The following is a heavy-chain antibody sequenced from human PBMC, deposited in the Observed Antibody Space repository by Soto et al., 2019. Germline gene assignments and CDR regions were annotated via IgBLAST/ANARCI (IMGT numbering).Heavy chain of an antibody. CDR1: GGSISSSSCY. CDR3: ARNIFWSGYYHWFDP. J-gene: IGHJ5*02. D-gene: IGHD3-3*01. CDR2: IYYSGST. Sequence: SETLSLTCTVSGGSISSSSCYWGWIRQPPGKGLEWIGSIYYSGSTYYNPSLKSRVTISVDTSKNQFSLKLSSVTAADTAVYYCARNIFWSGYYHWFDPWGQGTLVTVSS. V-gene: IGHV4-39*01.